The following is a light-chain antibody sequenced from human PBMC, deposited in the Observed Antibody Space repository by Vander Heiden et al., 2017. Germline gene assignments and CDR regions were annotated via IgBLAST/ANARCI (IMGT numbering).Light chain of an antibody. CDR2: YRSDSDK. CDR3: AIWYSIWV. CDR1: SGINVATYR. V-gene: IGLV5-39*01. J-gene: IGLJ3*02. Sequence: QPVLTQPTSLPASPGASARFTCTLRSGINVATYRINWYQQKPGSLPRYLLGYRSDSDKQQGSGVPSRFSGSKDASTNAGLLFISGLQSEDEADYYCAIWYSIWVFGGGTKLTVL.